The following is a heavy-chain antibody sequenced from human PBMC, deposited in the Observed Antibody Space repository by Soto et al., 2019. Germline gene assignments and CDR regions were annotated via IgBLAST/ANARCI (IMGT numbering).Heavy chain of an antibody. Sequence: GGSLRLSCAASGFTFSSYSMNWVRQAPGKGLEWVSSISSSSSYIYYADSVKGRFTISRDNAKNSLYLQMNSLRAEDTAVYYCARGDCSSTSCYLGYWGQGTLVTVSS. J-gene: IGHJ4*02. CDR3: ARGDCSSTSCYLGY. CDR2: ISSSSSYI. CDR1: GFTFSSYS. V-gene: IGHV3-21*01. D-gene: IGHD2-2*01.